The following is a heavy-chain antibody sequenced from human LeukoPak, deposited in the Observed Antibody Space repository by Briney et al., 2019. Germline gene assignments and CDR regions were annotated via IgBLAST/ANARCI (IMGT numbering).Heavy chain of an antibody. CDR2: ISSSSSYI. Sequence: GGSLRLSCAASGFTFSSYSMNWVRQAPGKGLEWVSSISSSSSYIYYADSVKGRFTISRDNAKNSLYLQMNSLRAEDTAVYYCARGTVTTLLEYFLHWGQGTLVTVSS. CDR1: GFTFSSYS. CDR3: ARGTVTTLLEYFLH. V-gene: IGHV3-21*01. D-gene: IGHD4-17*01. J-gene: IGHJ1*01.